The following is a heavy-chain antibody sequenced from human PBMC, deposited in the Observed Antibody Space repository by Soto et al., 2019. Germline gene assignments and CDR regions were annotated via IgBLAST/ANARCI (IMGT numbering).Heavy chain of an antibody. D-gene: IGHD3-3*01. CDR1: SGTFSSYA. J-gene: IGHJ6*02. Sequence: VKVSWKASSGTFSSYAISWVRHAPGQARDWMGGIIPIFGTANYAQKFQGRVTITSDKSTSIAYMELSSLRSEDTAVYYCARVPYYDFWSGSLNGMDVWGQGTTVTVSS. V-gene: IGHV1-69*13. CDR3: ARVPYYDFWSGSLNGMDV. CDR2: IIPIFGTA.